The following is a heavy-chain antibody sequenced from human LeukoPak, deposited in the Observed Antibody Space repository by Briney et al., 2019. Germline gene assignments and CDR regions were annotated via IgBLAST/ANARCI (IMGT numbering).Heavy chain of an antibody. Sequence: GRSLRLSCAASGFTFSSYAMHWVRQAPGKGLEWVSAISGSGGSTYYADSVKGRFTISRDNSKNTLYLQMNSLRAEDTAVYYCAKVAEYQLLFFDYWGQGTLVTVSS. CDR3: AKVAEYQLLFFDY. CDR1: GFTFSSYA. J-gene: IGHJ4*02. V-gene: IGHV3-23*01. D-gene: IGHD2-2*01. CDR2: ISGSGGST.